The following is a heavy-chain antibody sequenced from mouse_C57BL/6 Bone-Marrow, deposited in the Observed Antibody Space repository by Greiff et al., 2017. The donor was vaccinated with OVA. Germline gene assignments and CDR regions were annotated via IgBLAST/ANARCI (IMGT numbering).Heavy chain of an antibody. D-gene: IGHD2-3*01. CDR2: IYPGSGGT. Sequence: QVQLQQPGAELVRPGTSVKVSCKASGYAFTNYLIAWVKQRPGQGLEWIGEIYPGSGGTNYNEKFKGKATLTADKSSSTAYMQLSSLTSEDSAVYVCARHGYYLAWFACWGQGALVTVSA. V-gene: IGHV1-54*01. CDR3: ARHGYYLAWFAC. CDR1: GYAFTNYL. J-gene: IGHJ3*01.